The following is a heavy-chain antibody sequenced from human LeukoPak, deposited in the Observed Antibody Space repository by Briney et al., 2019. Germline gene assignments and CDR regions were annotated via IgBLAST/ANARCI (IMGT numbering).Heavy chain of an antibody. CDR3: ARIDYGWFDP. CDR1: GGSISSSSYY. D-gene: IGHD4-17*01. Sequence: PSETLSPTSTVSGGSISSSSYYWGWIRQPPGKGLEWIGSIYYSGSTYYNPSPKSRVTISVDTSKNQFSLKLSSVTAADTAVYYCARIDYGWFDPWGQGTLVTVSS. CDR2: IYYSGST. J-gene: IGHJ5*02. V-gene: IGHV4-39*01.